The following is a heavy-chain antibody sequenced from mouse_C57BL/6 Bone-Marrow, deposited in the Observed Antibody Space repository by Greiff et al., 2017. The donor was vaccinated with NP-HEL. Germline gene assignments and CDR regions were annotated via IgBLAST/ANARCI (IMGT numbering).Heavy chain of an antibody. D-gene: IGHD1-1*01. V-gene: IGHV5-16*01. CDR3: ARVNYGSSYGYFDV. Sequence: EVMLVESEGGLVQPGSSMKLSCTASGFTFSDYYMAWVRQVPEKGLEWVANINYDGSSTYYLDSLKSRFIISRDNAKNILYLQMSSLKSENTATDYCARVNYGSSYGYFDVWGTGTTVTVSS. CDR2: INYDGSST. CDR1: GFTFSDYY. J-gene: IGHJ1*03.